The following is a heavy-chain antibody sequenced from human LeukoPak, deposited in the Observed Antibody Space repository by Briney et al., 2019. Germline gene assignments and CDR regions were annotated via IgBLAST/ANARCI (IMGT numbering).Heavy chain of an antibody. CDR1: SGSISSGDYY. D-gene: IGHD3-10*01. CDR2: INYSGTT. V-gene: IGHV4-39*01. J-gene: IGHJ5*02. Sequence: PSETLSLTCTVSSGSISSGDYYWGWVRQPPGEGLEWIASINYSGTTFYNPSLKSRVTISVDTSENQFSLKLSSVTAADTALYYCARRRSGKNWFDPWGQRTLVTVSS. CDR3: ARRRSGKNWFDP.